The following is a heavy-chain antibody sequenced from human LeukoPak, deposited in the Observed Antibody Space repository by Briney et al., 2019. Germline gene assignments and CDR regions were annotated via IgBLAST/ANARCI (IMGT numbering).Heavy chain of an antibody. CDR1: GFTFDEYA. J-gene: IGHJ3*02. D-gene: IGHD3-10*01. CDR3: ARITMVRGVIGAFDI. Sequence: GGSLRLSCAASGFTFDEYAMHWVRQAPGKGLEWVSGISYGSDTIGYVDSVKGRFTISRDNAKNSLYLQMNSLRTDDTAVYYCARITMVRGVIGAFDIWGQGTMVTVSS. V-gene: IGHV3-9*01. CDR2: ISYGSDTI.